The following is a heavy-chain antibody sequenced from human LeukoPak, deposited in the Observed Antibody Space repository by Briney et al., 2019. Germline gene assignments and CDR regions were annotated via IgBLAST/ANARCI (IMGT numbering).Heavy chain of an antibody. D-gene: IGHD3-9*01. CDR3: ARGGYDILTGYAGP. Sequence: PSETLSLTCAVYGGSFSGYYWSWIRQPPGKGLEWIGEINHSGSTNYNPSLKSRVTISVDTSKNQFSLKLSSVTAADTAVYYCARGGYDILTGYAGPWGQGTLVTVSS. V-gene: IGHV4-34*01. J-gene: IGHJ5*02. CDR1: GGSFSGYY. CDR2: INHSGST.